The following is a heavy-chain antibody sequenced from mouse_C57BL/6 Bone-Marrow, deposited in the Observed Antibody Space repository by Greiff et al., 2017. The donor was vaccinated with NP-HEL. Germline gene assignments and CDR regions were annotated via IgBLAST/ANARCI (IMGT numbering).Heavy chain of an antibody. Sequence: QVQLQQPGAELVKPGASVKLSCKASGYTFTSYWMHWVKQRPGRGLEWIGRIDPNSGGTKYNEKFKSKATLTVDKPSSTAYMQLSSLTSEDSAVYYCAGEDITTVVARGFAYWGQGTLVTVSA. J-gene: IGHJ3*01. V-gene: IGHV1-72*01. D-gene: IGHD1-1*01. CDR3: AGEDITTVVARGFAY. CDR2: IDPNSGGT. CDR1: GYTFTSYW.